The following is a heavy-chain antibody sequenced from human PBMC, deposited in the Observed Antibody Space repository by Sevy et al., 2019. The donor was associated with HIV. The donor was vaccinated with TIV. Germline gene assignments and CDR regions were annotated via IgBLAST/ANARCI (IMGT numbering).Heavy chain of an antibody. D-gene: IGHD3-16*01. CDR3: ARISSYVWGSSHPLDI. CDR1: EFTFSNYW. Sequence: GGSLRLSCVASEFTFSNYWMTWVRQAPGKGLEWVANIKQDGSQKYFVDSVEGRFTISRDNAKNSLFLHMNSLRAEDTALYYCARISSYVWGSSHPLDIWGQGTMVTVSS. V-gene: IGHV3-7*01. CDR2: IKQDGSQK. J-gene: IGHJ3*02.